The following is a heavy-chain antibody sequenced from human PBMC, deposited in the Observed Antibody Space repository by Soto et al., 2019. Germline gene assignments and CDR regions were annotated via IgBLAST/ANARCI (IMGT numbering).Heavy chain of an antibody. V-gene: IGHV4-39*01. CDR2: IYYSGST. CDR3: ARPMGRWFDP. Sequence: PSXTLSLTGTVSGGSISSSSSYWVWIRQPPGKGLEWIGSIYYSGSTYYNPSLKSRVTISVDTSKNQFSLKLSSVTAADTAVYYCARPMGRWFDPWGQGTLVTVSS. J-gene: IGHJ5*02. CDR1: GGSISSSSSY. D-gene: IGHD3-10*01.